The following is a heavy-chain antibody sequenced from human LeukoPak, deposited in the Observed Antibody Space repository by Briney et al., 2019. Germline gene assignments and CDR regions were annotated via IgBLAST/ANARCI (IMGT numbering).Heavy chain of an antibody. Sequence: PSETLSLTCTVSGVSISSSYWSWIRQPPGKGLEWIGYMYYSGNANYNTSLKSRVAMSIDTSKNQFSLKLSSVTAADTAVYYCARLKPVAILDYWGQGTLVTVSP. J-gene: IGHJ4*02. V-gene: IGHV4-59*08. CDR2: MYYSGNA. D-gene: IGHD5-12*01. CDR1: GVSISSSY. CDR3: ARLKPVAILDY.